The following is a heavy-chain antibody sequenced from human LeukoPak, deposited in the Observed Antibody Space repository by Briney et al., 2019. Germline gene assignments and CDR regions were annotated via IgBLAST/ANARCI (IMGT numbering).Heavy chain of an antibody. D-gene: IGHD5-12*01. J-gene: IGHJ4*02. CDR3: AKDPGGYSGYEYQDY. V-gene: IGHV3-23*01. Sequence: GGSLRLSCAASGFTFSSYAMGWVRQAPGKGLEWVSAISGSGGSTYYADSVKGRFTISRDNSKNTLYLQMNSLRAEDTAVYYCAKDPGGYSGYEYQDYWGQGTLVTVSS. CDR2: ISGSGGST. CDR1: GFTFSSYA.